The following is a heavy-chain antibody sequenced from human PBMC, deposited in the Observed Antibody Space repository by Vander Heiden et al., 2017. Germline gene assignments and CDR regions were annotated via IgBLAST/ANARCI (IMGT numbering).Heavy chain of an antibody. V-gene: IGHV3-21*02. CDR2: ISSSSSYI. Sequence: EVQLVESGGGLVKSGGSPRLSSAASGFTPSSPSTNWVRQAPGKGLEWVSSISSSSSYIYYADSVKGRFTVSRDNARKSLVLEMNSLRTEDTALYYCARGIEGYSYVFDSWGQGTLVTVSS. J-gene: IGHJ4*02. CDR1: GFTPSSPS. CDR3: ARGIEGYSYVFDS. D-gene: IGHD5-18*01.